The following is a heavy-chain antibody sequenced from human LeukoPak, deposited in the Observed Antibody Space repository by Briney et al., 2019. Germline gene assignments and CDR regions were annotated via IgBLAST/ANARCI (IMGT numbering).Heavy chain of an antibody. CDR2: IVVGSGNT. Sequence: GASVKVSCKASGFTFSSSAMQWVRQARGQRLEWIGWIVVGSGNTNYAQKFQERVTITRDMSTNTAYMELSSLRSEDTAVYYCAVSVDTVIYYFYYAMDVCGQGTTVTVSS. J-gene: IGHJ6*02. CDR3: AVSVDTVIYYFYYAMDV. CDR1: GFTFSSSA. V-gene: IGHV1-58*02. D-gene: IGHD5-18*01.